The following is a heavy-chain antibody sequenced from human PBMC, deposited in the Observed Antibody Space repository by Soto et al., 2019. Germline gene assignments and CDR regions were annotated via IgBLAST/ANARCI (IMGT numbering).Heavy chain of an antibody. V-gene: IGHV3-30*03. CDR1: GLTFSGYS. Sequence: QVQLVESGGGVVQPGRSLRLSCTASGLTFSGYSMHWVRQAPGKGLEWVAVISYDGSNKYYADAVKGRFTISRANSKNTLFLQMNSLRSDDTAVYFCTQIVVVAASWTVDIWGQGTMVIVSS. J-gene: IGHJ4*02. CDR3: TQIVVVAASWTVDI. CDR2: ISYDGSNK. D-gene: IGHD2-15*01.